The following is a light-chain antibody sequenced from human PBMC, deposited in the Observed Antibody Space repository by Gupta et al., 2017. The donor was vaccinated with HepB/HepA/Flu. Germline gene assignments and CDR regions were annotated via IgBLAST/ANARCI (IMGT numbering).Light chain of an antibody. J-gene: IGKJ1*01. V-gene: IGKV2-28*01. CDR1: QSLLHTNGNNY. CDR2: LAS. CDR3: KQNLQMWT. Sequence: DVVMTQSPLSLPVTPGEPASISCRSSQSLLHTNGNNYLEWYLQRPGQSPQLLIYLASNRASGVPDRFSGSGSGTDFTLKSSRGEAEDVGVYYCKQNLQMWTFGQGTKVEIK.